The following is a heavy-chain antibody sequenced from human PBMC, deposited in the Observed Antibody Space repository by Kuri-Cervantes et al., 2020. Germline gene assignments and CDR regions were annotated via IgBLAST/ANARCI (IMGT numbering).Heavy chain of an antibody. CDR2: IYYSGST. CDR3: ARDPYVSGNDY. J-gene: IGHJ4*02. D-gene: IGHD3-10*01. Sequence: SETLSLTCTVSGGSISSGGYYWSWIRQHPGKGLEWIGYIYYSGSTYYNPSLKSRVTISVDTSKNQFSLKLSSVTAADTAVYYCARDPYVSGNDYWGQGTLVTVSS. CDR1: GGSISSGGYY. V-gene: IGHV4-31*03.